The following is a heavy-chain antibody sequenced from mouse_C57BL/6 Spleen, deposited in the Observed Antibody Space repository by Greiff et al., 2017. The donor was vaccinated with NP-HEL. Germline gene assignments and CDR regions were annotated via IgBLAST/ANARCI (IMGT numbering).Heavy chain of an antibody. D-gene: IGHD3-3*01. V-gene: IGHV1-4*01. Sequence: VQLQESGAELARPGASVKMSCKASGYTFTSYTMHWVKQRPGQGLEWIGYINPSSGYTKYNQKFKDKATLTADKSSSTAYMQLSSLTSEDSAVYYCARDRATFFAYWGQGTLVTVSA. CDR1: GYTFTSYT. J-gene: IGHJ3*01. CDR3: ARDRATFFAY. CDR2: INPSSGYT.